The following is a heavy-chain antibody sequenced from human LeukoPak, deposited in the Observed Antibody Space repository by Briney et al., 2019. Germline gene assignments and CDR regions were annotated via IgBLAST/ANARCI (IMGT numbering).Heavy chain of an antibody. V-gene: IGHV5-51*01. D-gene: IGHD3-10*01. CDR1: GYSFTSYW. CDR3: ARQVPDWMYYGSGRTAFDI. J-gene: IGHJ3*02. CDR2: IYPGDSDT. Sequence: PGESLKISCKGSGYSFTSYWIGWVRQMPGKGLEWMGIIYPGDSDTRYSPSFQGQVTISADKSINTAYLQWSSLKASDTAMYYCARQVPDWMYYGSGRTAFDIWGQGTMVTVSS.